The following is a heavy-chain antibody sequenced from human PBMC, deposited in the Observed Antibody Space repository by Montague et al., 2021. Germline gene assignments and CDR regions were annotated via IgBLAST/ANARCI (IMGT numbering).Heavy chain of an antibody. J-gene: IGHJ3*02. V-gene: IGHV4-31*03. CDR1: GGSISSGGYY. CDR2: IYYRGST. D-gene: IGHD3-22*01. Sequence: TLSLTRTVSGGSISSGGYYWSWIREHPGKGLEWIGYIYYRGSTYYNPSLKSRVSISVGTSKNQFSLKLSSVTAADTAVYYCARVTDSSGYYWGAFDIWGQGTMVTVSS. CDR3: ARVTDSSGYYWGAFDI.